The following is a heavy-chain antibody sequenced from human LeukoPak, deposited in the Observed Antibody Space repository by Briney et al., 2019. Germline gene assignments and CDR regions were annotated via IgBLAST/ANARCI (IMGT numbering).Heavy chain of an antibody. CDR2: ISAYNGNT. V-gene: IGHV1-18*01. D-gene: IGHD6-19*01. CDR3: AREVAVASRRGYFDY. J-gene: IGHJ4*02. Sequence: GASVKVSCKAYGYTFTSYGISWVRQAPGQGREWMGWISAYNGNTNYAQKLQGRVTMTTDTSTSTAYMELRSLRSDDTAVYYCAREVAVASRRGYFDYWGQGTLVTVSS. CDR1: GYTFTSYG.